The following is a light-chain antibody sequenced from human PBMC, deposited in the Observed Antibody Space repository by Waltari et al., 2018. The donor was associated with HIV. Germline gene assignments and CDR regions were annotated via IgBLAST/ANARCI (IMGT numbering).Light chain of an antibody. CDR3: QQYYSTPWT. CDR1: QSVLYRSNNRNY. Sequence: DIVMTQSPDSLVVSLGGRATITCKSSQSVLYRSNNRNYLAWYQQKPGQPPKLLIYWASTRESGVPDRFSGRGSGTDFTLTISSLQAEDVAVYYCQQYYSTPWTFGQGTKVEIK. J-gene: IGKJ1*01. V-gene: IGKV4-1*01. CDR2: WAS.